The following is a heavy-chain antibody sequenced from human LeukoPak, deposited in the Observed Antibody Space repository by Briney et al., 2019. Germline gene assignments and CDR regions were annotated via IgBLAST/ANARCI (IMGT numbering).Heavy chain of an antibody. CDR3: ARGDSCTNGVCYYDAFDI. CDR1: GGSISSYY. J-gene: IGHJ3*02. Sequence: SETLSLTCTVSGGSISSYYWSWIRQPPGKGLEWIGYIYYSGSTNYNPSLKSRVTISVDTSKNQFSLKLSSVTAADMAVYYCARGDSCTNGVCYYDAFDIWGQGTMVTVSS. CDR2: IYYSGST. V-gene: IGHV4-59*12. D-gene: IGHD2-8*01.